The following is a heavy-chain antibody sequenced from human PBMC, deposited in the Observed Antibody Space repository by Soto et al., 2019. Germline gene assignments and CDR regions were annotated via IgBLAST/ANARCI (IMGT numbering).Heavy chain of an antibody. CDR1: GFTFSSYW. J-gene: IGHJ4*02. CDR3: ARVLRPAATFDY. D-gene: IGHD6-13*01. Sequence: EVQLVESGGGLVQPGGSLRLSCAASGFTFSSYWMSWVRQAPGKGLEWVANIKRDGSEKYYVDSVKGRFTISRDNAKNSLYVQMNSLRAEDTAVYYCARVLRPAATFDYWGQGTLVTVSS. V-gene: IGHV3-7*05. CDR2: IKRDGSEK.